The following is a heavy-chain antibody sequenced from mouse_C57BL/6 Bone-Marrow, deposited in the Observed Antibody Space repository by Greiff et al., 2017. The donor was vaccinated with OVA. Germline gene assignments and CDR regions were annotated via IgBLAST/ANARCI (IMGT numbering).Heavy chain of an antibody. D-gene: IGHD1-1*01. V-gene: IGHV1-81*01. J-gene: IGHJ2*01. CDR2: IYPRSGNT. CDR1: GYTFTSYG. Sequence: VQLQQSGAELARPGASVKLSCKASGYTFTSYGISWVKQRTGQGLEWIGKIYPRSGNTYYNEKFKGKATLTADKSSSTAYMELRSLTSEDSAVYVCARDGSSRRHYFDYWGQGTTLTVSS. CDR3: ARDGSSRRHYFDY.